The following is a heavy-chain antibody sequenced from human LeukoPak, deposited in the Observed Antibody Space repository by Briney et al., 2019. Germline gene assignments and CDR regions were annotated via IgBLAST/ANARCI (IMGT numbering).Heavy chain of an antibody. CDR1: GLSISSGYY. D-gene: IGHD3-22*01. CDR2: IYHSGSS. Sequence: SETLSLTCAVSGLSISSGYYWGWIRQPPGKGLEWIGSIYHSGSSNYNPSLRSRVAMSVDTSRNQFSLRLTSVTVAGTAVYYCARGSQSFYYDSSGYPFDSWGQGTLVTVSS. J-gene: IGHJ4*02. V-gene: IGHV4-38-2*01. CDR3: ARGSQSFYYDSSGYPFDS.